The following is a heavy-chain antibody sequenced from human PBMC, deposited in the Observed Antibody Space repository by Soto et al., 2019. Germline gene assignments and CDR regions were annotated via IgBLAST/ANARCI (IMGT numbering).Heavy chain of an antibody. CDR2: IYHSGST. V-gene: IGHV4-30-2*01. D-gene: IGHD4-17*01. CDR1: GGSISSGGYS. J-gene: IGHJ4*02. Sequence: SLTCAVSGGSISSGGYSWSWIRQPPGKGLEWIGYIYHSGSTYYNPSLKSRVTISVDRSKNQFSLKLSSVTAADTAVYYCAGWGYGDYESVDYWGQGTLVTVSS. CDR3: AGWGYGDYESVDY.